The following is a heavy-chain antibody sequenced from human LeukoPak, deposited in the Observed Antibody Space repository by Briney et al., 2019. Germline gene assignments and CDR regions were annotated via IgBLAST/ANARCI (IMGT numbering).Heavy chain of an antibody. CDR1: GYTFISYG. V-gene: IGHV1-2*06. J-gene: IGHJ4*02. Sequence: GASVKVSCKASGYTFISYGISWVRQAPGQGLEWMGRINPGSSDTYLAQSFQGRVTVTSDTSIATAYMELSGLTSDDTAVYYCARDLSSTDHWEFDHWGQGTLVTVSS. CDR2: INPGSSDT. CDR3: ARDLSSTDHWEFDH. D-gene: IGHD2/OR15-2a*01.